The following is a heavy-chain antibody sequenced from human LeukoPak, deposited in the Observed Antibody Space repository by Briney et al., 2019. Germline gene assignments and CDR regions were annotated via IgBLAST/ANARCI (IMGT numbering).Heavy chain of an antibody. CDR3: ARETSGYYYKSYFDY. J-gene: IGHJ4*02. CDR2: IRYDGSNK. D-gene: IGHD3-22*01. V-gene: IGHV3-30*02. Sequence: GGSLRLSCAASGFTFSSYGMHWVRQAPGKGLEWVAFIRYDGSNKYYADSVKGRFTISRDNSKNTLYLQMNSLRAEDTAVYYCARETSGYYYKSYFDYWGQGTLVTVSS. CDR1: GFTFSSYG.